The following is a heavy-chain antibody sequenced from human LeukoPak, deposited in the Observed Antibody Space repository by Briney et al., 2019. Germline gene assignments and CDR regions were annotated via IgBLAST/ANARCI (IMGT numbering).Heavy chain of an antibody. D-gene: IGHD2-2*01. Sequence: SETLSLTCAVCGGSFSGYYWSWIRQPPGKGLEWMGEINHSGSTNYNPSLKSRVTISVDTSKNQSFLTQSSVTAADTAVYYCARLVGLGDCSSTSCPRKYFDLWGGGKPVTVSP. CDR3: ARLVGLGDCSSTSCPRKYFDL. CDR2: INHSGST. V-gene: IGHV4-34*01. J-gene: IGHJ2*01. CDR1: GGSFSGYY.